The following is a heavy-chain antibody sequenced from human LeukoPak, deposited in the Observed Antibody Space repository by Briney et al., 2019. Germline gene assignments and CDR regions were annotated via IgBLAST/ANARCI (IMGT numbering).Heavy chain of an antibody. V-gene: IGHV1-18*01. CDR2: ISAYNGNT. CDR1: GYTFTSYD. J-gene: IGHJ3*02. Sequence: ASVKVSCKASGYTFTSYDINWVRQVPGQGLEWMGWISAYNGNTNYAQKLQGRVTMTTDTSTSTAYVELRSLRSDDTAVYYCARDLPSYYYDSSGYPTGAFDIWGQGTMVTVSS. D-gene: IGHD3-22*01. CDR3: ARDLPSYYYDSSGYPTGAFDI.